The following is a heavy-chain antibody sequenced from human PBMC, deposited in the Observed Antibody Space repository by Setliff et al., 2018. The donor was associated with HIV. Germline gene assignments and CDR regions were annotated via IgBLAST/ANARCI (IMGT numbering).Heavy chain of an antibody. V-gene: IGHV4-34*01. CDR1: GGSFSGYC. J-gene: IGHJ6*03. CDR3: AREGYSSSWNYYYYMDV. D-gene: IGHD6-13*01. CDR2: IQHSGRI. Sequence: NPSETLSLTCAVYGGSFSGYCWSWIRQLPGKGLEWIGEIQHSGRINYNPSLRSRVTTSVDTSKNQFSLRLRSVTAADTAVYYCAREGYSSSWNYYYYMDVWGKGTTVTVSS.